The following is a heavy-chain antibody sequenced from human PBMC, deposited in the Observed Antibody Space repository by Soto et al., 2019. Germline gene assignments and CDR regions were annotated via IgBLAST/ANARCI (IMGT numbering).Heavy chain of an antibody. D-gene: IGHD3-10*01. CDR2: FSDYGPST. Sequence: VGSLRLSCVASEFTLRSADMSWVRQVPGKGLEWVSGFSDYGPSTVYADPVKGRFTISRDNSRKTLYLQMNSLTPDDTAVYYCAQVPWSGKAYWGQGTQVTVSS. CDR1: EFTLRSAD. CDR3: AQVPWSGKAY. V-gene: IGHV3-23*01. J-gene: IGHJ4*02.